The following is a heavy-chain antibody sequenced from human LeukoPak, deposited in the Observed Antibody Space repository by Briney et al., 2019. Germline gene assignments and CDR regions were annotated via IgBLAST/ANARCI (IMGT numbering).Heavy chain of an antibody. CDR1: GFTFSSYA. D-gene: IGHD3-22*01. CDR3: ARDLQGGSYYYDSSGYPLGY. Sequence: GGSLRLSCAASGFTFSSYAMHWVRQAPGKGLEYVSAISSNGGSTYYANSVKGRFTISRDNSKNTLYLQMGSLRAEDMAVYYCARDLQGGSYYYDSSGYPLGYWGQGTLVTVSS. V-gene: IGHV3-64*01. CDR2: ISSNGGST. J-gene: IGHJ4*02.